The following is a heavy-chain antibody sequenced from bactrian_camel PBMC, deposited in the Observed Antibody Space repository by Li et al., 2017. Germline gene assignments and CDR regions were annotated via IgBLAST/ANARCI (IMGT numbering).Heavy chain of an antibody. CDR1: GYDPSRNW. D-gene: IGHD1*01. Sequence: QLVESGGGSVQAGGSLRLACAASGYDPSRNWMGWFRQAPGKEREGVAAMYSAGGTIYYADSVKGRFTISRDNAKNTVSLQMNSLKPEDTAMYYCAATPPPLDIAWSSEFSCQFWGQGTQVTVS. J-gene: IGHJ4*01. V-gene: IGHV3S25*01. CDR3: AATPPPLDIAWSSEFSCQF. CDR2: MYSAGGTI.